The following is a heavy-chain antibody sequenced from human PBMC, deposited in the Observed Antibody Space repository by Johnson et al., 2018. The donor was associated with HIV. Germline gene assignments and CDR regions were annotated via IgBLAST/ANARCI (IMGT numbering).Heavy chain of an antibody. Sequence: VQLMESGGGLVQPGGSLRLSCAASGFSVSTYYMSWVRQAPGRGLEWVSVLFSGGTTYYADSVKGRFTISRDNSKNTLFLQMNSLRAEDTAVFYCARACRDGDTCDAYDIWGQGTMVTVSS. CDR2: LFSGGTT. V-gene: IGHV3-66*01. J-gene: IGHJ3*02. CDR1: GFSVSTYY. D-gene: IGHD5-24*01. CDR3: ARACRDGDTCDAYDI.